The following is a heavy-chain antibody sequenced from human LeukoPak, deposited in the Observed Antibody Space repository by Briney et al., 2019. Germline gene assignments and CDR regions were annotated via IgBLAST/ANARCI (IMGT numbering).Heavy chain of an antibody. CDR1: VYTFTSYG. Sequence: ASVKVSCKASVYTFTSYGISWVRQAPGQGLERMGWISAYNGNTNYAQKLQGRVTMTTDTSTSTAYMELRSLRSDDTAVYYCARPIVAAGSNWFDPWGQGTLVTVSS. CDR2: ISAYNGNT. J-gene: IGHJ5*02. CDR3: ARPIVAAGSNWFDP. V-gene: IGHV1-18*01. D-gene: IGHD6-13*01.